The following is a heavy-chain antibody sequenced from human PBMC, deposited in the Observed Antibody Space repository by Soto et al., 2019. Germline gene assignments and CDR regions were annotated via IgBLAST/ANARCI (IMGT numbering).Heavy chain of an antibody. CDR2: IYFTGST. J-gene: IGHJ5*02. CDR3: TRGPPRVQWFDP. Sequence: SETLSLTCTVSGGAVSSGTYYWRWIRHPPGKGLEWIGHIYFTGSTNYNPSLKSRVTMSLDTSRNQFSLKLSSVTAADTAVYYCTRGPPRVQWFDPWGLGTLVTVSS. V-gene: IGHV4-61*01. CDR1: GGAVSSGTYY.